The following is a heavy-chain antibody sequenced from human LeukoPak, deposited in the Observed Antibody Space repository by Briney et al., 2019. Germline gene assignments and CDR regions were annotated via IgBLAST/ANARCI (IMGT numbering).Heavy chain of an antibody. Sequence: ASVKVSRKASGYTFTSYYMHWVRQAPGQGLEWMGIINPSGGSTSYAQKFQGRVTMTRDTSTSTVYMELSSLRSEDTAVYYCATFHRGIAAAARAEYFQHWGQGTLVTVSS. J-gene: IGHJ1*01. CDR1: GYTFTSYY. V-gene: IGHV1-46*01. D-gene: IGHD6-13*01. CDR3: ATFHRGIAAAARAEYFQH. CDR2: INPSGGST.